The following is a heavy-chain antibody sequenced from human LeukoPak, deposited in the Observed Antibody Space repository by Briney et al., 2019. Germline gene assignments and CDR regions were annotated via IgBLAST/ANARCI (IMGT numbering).Heavy chain of an antibody. Sequence: SETLSLTCTVSGGSISSYYWSWIRQPAGKGLEWIGRIYTRGSTNYNPSLKSRVTMSVDTSKNQFSLKLSSVTAADTAVYYCARMGDYVWGSYRPFDAFDIWGQGTMVTISS. D-gene: IGHD3-16*02. CDR3: ARMGDYVWGSYRPFDAFDI. CDR1: GGSISSYY. CDR2: IYTRGST. J-gene: IGHJ3*02. V-gene: IGHV4-4*07.